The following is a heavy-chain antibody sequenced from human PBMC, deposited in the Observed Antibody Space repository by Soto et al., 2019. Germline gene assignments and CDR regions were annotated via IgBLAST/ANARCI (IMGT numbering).Heavy chain of an antibody. V-gene: IGHV4-59*01. Sequence: PSETLSLTCTVSGGSISSYYWSWIRQPPGKGLEWIGYIYYSGSTNYNPSLKSRVTISVDTSKNQFSLKLSSVTAADTAVYYCARGRLELRGRYNWFDPWGRGTLVTVSS. CDR1: GGSISSYY. CDR3: ARGRLELRGRYNWFDP. D-gene: IGHD1-7*01. CDR2: IYYSGST. J-gene: IGHJ5*02.